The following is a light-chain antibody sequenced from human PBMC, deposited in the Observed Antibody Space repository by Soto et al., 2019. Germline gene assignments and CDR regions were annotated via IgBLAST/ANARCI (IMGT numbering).Light chain of an antibody. CDR1: TSDIGGSNH. Sequence: QSVLTQAASVSGSPGQSITISCTGTTSDIGGSNHVSWYQQHPGKAPKLMIYEVGNRPSGVSRRFSGSKSGNMASLTISGLQAEDEADYYCSSYTTTSNLVVFGGGTKLTVL. CDR2: EVG. V-gene: IGLV2-14*01. CDR3: SSYTTTSNLVV. J-gene: IGLJ2*01.